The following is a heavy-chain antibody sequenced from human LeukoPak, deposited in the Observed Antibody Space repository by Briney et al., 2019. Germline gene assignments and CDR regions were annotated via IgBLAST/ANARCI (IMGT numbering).Heavy chain of an antibody. Sequence: PGGSLRLSCAASGFTFSSYSMNWVRQAPGKGLEWVSSISSSSSYIYYADSVKGRFTFSRDNAKNSLYLQMNSLRAEDTAVYYCARDTLYCSGGSCYSHYYGTDVWGKGTTVTVSS. D-gene: IGHD2-15*01. CDR1: GFTFSSYS. CDR2: ISSSSSYI. CDR3: ARDTLYCSGGSCYSHYYGTDV. V-gene: IGHV3-21*01. J-gene: IGHJ6*04.